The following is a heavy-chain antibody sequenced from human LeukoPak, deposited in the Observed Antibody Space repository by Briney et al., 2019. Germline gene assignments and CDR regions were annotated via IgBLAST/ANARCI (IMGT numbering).Heavy chain of an antibody. CDR1: GGSFSGYY. V-gene: IGHV4-34*01. J-gene: IGHJ3*02. CDR3: AREDAFDI. Sequence: SETLSLTCAVYGGSFSGYYWSWIRQPPRKGLEWIGEINHSGSTNYNPSLKSRVTISVDTSKNQFSLKLSSVTAADTAVYYCAREDAFDIWGQGTMVTVSS. CDR2: INHSGST.